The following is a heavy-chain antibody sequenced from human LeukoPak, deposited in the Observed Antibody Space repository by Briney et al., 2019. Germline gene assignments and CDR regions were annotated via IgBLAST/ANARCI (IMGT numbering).Heavy chain of an antibody. Sequence: SETLSLTCTVSGGSISSYYWNWIRQPPGKALEWIGYIYYSGSTNYNPSLKSRVTISVDTSKNQFSLKLSSVTAAEAAVYYCARGCGSTSCDPYYYYAMDVWGQGTTVTVSS. CDR2: IYYSGST. CDR1: GGSISSYY. D-gene: IGHD2-2*01. CDR3: ARGCGSTSCDPYYYYAMDV. J-gene: IGHJ6*02. V-gene: IGHV4-59*01.